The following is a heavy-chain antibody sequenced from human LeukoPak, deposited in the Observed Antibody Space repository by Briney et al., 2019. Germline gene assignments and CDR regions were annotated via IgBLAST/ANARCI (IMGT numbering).Heavy chain of an antibody. Sequence: KPSETLSLTCTVSGDSISSYYWSWIRQPAGKGLEWFGRIYTSGRTSYNPSLKSRVTISVDTSKNQFSLKLSSVTAADTAVYYCARQAPPPEATELPIDYYGMDVWGQGTTVTVSS. CDR2: IYTSGRT. V-gene: IGHV4-4*07. CDR1: GDSISSYY. CDR3: ARQAPPPEATELPIDYYGMDV. D-gene: IGHD5-12*01. J-gene: IGHJ6*02.